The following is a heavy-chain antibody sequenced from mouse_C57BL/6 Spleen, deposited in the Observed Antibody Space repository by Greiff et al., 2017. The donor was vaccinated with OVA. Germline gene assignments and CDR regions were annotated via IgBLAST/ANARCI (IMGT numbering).Heavy chain of an antibody. V-gene: IGHV14-2*01. J-gene: IGHJ1*03. CDR3: ASYYGPLYWYFDV. CDR1: GFNIKDYY. Sequence: VQLQQSGAELVKPGASVKLSCTASGFNIKDYYMHWVKQRTEQGLEWIGRIDPEDGENKYATKFQGKATITADKSSNPAYLQLSSLTSEYTAVYYFASYYGPLYWYFDVWGTGTTVTVSS. CDR2: IDPEDGEN. D-gene: IGHD1-1*01.